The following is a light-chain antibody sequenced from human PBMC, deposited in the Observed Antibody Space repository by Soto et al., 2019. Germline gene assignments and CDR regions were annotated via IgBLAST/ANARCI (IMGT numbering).Light chain of an antibody. V-gene: IGKV3-20*01. CDR3: QQYGSSPHT. J-gene: IGKJ2*01. Sequence: EIVLTQSPGTLSLSPGERATLSCRASQSVSSSYLAWYQHKPGQAPRLLIYGASSRATGIPDRFSGSGSGTDFPLTISRLEPEDFAVYYCQQYGSSPHTFGKGTKLEIK. CDR1: QSVSSSY. CDR2: GAS.